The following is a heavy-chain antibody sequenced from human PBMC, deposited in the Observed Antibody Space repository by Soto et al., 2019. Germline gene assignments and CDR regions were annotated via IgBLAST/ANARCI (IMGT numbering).Heavy chain of an antibody. D-gene: IGHD2-2*01. CDR1: GGTFSSYT. Sequence: QVQLVQSGAEVKKPGSSVKVSCKASGGTFSSYTISWVRQAPGQGLEWMGRIIAILGIANYAQKFQGRVTITAEKSMSTAYRELSSLRSEDTAVYYCARQACSSTCCYVGWFYPWCQGSLVTVAS. CDR2: IIAILGIA. V-gene: IGHV1-69*02. J-gene: IGHJ5*02. CDR3: ARQACSSTCCYVGWFYP.